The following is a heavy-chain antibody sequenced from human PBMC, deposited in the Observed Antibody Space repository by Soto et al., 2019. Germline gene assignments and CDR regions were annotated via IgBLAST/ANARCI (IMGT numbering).Heavy chain of an antibody. V-gene: IGHV3-33*01. CDR3: ARSSITGIVEGWFDP. D-gene: IGHD1-20*01. J-gene: IGHJ5*02. Sequence: GGSLRLSCAASGFTFSSYGMHWVRQAPGKGLEWVAVIWYDGSNKYYADSVKGRFTISRDNSKNTLYLQMNSLRAEDTAVYYCARSSITGIVEGWFDPWGQGTLVTVSS. CDR1: GFTFSSYG. CDR2: IWYDGSNK.